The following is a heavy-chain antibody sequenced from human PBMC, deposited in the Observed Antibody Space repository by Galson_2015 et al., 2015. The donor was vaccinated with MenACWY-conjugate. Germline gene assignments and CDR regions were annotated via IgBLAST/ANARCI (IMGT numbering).Heavy chain of an antibody. CDR2: ISSSRSYI. CDR1: GFTFRSYS. D-gene: IGHD5-12*01. V-gene: IGHV3-21*01. J-gene: IGHJ4*02. CDR3: AREGYGYDLDY. Sequence: SLRLSCAASGFTFRSYSMNWVRQAPGKGLEWVSSISSSRSYIYYADSVKGRFTISRDNAKNSLYLQMNSLRAEDTAVYYCAREGYGYDLDYWGQGTLVTASS.